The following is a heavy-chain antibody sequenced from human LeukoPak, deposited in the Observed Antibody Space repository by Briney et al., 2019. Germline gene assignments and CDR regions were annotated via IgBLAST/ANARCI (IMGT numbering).Heavy chain of an antibody. CDR3: AREGAYYYDSSGNAFDI. V-gene: IGHV4-30-4*01. Sequence: SETLSLTCTVSGGSISSGDYYWSWIRQPPGKGLEWIGYIYYSGSTYYNPSLKSRVTISVDTSKNQFSLKLSSVTAADTAVYYCAREGAYYYDSSGNAFDIWGQGTMVTVSS. CDR1: GGSISSGDYY. D-gene: IGHD3-22*01. CDR2: IYYSGST. J-gene: IGHJ3*02.